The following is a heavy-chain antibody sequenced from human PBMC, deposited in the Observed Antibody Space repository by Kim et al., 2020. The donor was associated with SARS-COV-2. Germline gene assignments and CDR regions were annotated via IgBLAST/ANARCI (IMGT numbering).Heavy chain of an antibody. D-gene: IGHD3-22*01. V-gene: IGHV3-21*01. J-gene: IGHJ4*02. CDR3: ASLGDDSSGYPIDY. Sequence: ADSVKGRFTISRDNAKNSLYLQMNSLRAEDTAVYYCASLGDDSSGYPIDYWGQGTLVTVSS.